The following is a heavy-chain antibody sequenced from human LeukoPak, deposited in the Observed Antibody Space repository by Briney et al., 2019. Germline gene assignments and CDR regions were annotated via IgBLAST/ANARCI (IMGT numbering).Heavy chain of an antibody. V-gene: IGHV3-23*01. CDR1: GFTFSSYA. J-gene: IGHJ4*02. CDR2: ISGSGGST. D-gene: IGHD6-13*01. CDR3: AKGSVAAEGTSEK. Sequence: GGSLRLSCAASGFTFSSYAMSWVRQAPGKGLEWVSAISGSGGSTYYADSVKGRFTISRDNSKSTLYLQMSSLRAEDTAVYYCAKGSVAAEGTSEKWGQGTLVTVSS.